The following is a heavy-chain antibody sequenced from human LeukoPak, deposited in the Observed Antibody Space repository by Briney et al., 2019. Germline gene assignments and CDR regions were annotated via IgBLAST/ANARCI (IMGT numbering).Heavy chain of an antibody. CDR2: ISSSGSTI. J-gene: IGHJ4*02. CDR3: ARDGWLPDY. D-gene: IGHD5-12*01. Sequence: PGGSLRLSCAASGFTFSSYEMNWVRQAPGKGLEWVSYISSSGSTIYYADSVKGRFTISRDNAKNSLYLKMNSLRAEDTAVYYCARDGWLPDYWGQGTLVTVSS. V-gene: IGHV3-48*03. CDR1: GFTFSSYE.